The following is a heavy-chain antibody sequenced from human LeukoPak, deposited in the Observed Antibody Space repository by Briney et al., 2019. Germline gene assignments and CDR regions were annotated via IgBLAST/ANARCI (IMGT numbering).Heavy chain of an antibody. CDR1: GFTFSSYS. V-gene: IGHV3-48*01. CDR2: ISSSSSTI. J-gene: IGHJ6*02. Sequence: PGGSLRLSCAASGFTFSSYSMTWVRQAPGKGLEWVSYISSSSSTIYYADSVKGRFTISRDNAKNSLYLQMNSLRAEDTAVYYCAIAAAGIYYYGMDVWGQGTTVTVSS. CDR3: AIAAAGIYYYGMDV. D-gene: IGHD6-13*01.